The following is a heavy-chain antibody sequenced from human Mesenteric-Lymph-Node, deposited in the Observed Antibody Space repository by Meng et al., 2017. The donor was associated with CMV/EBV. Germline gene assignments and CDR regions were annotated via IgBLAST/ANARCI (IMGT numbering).Heavy chain of an antibody. Sequence: GESLKISCAASGFTFSSYAMSWVRQAPGKGLEWVSAISGSGGSTYYADSVKGRFTISRDNSKNTLYLQMNSLRAEDTAVYYCAKDYYDFWSGLPRIFYYFDYWGQGTLVTVSS. V-gene: IGHV3-23*01. D-gene: IGHD3-3*01. J-gene: IGHJ4*02. CDR1: GFTFSSYA. CDR3: AKDYYDFWSGLPRIFYYFDY. CDR2: ISGSGGST.